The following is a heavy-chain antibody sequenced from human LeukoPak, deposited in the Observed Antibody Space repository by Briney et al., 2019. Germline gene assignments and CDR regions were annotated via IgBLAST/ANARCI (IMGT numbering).Heavy chain of an antibody. Sequence: SETLSLTCAVSGYSISSGYYWGWIRQPPGKGLEWIGSIYHSGSTNYNPSLKSRVTISVDTSKNQFSLKLSSVTAADTAVYYCVRVTTGGYYNCWGQGTLVTVSS. V-gene: IGHV4-38-2*01. CDR2: IYHSGST. D-gene: IGHD3-22*01. CDR1: GYSISSGYY. J-gene: IGHJ4*02. CDR3: VRVTTGGYYNC.